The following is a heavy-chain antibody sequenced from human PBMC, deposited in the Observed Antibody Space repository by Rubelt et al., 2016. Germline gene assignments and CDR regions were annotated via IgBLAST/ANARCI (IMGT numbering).Heavy chain of an antibody. D-gene: IGHD3-16*01. CDR1: GGPISSSSYY. J-gene: IGHJ5*02. CDR3: ASYRRFGRFDP. CDR2: INYSGNT. Sequence: QLQLQESGPGLVKPSETLSLSCTVSGGPISSSSYYWGWVRQFPGKGLEWIGSINYSGNTYYHPSLRSRGTISVDTSKNQFSLKLSRVTAADTALYYCASYRRFGRFDPWGQGTLVTVSS. V-gene: IGHV4-39*01.